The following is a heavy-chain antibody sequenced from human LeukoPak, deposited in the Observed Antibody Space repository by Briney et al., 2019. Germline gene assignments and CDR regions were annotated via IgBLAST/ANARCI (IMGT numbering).Heavy chain of an antibody. CDR2: IKQDGSEK. J-gene: IGHJ4*02. CDR1: GFTFSSYW. D-gene: IGHD3-9*01. Sequence: GGSLRLSCAASGFTFSSYWMSWVRQAPGKGLEWVANIKQDGSEKYYVDSVKGRFTISRDNAKNSLYLQMNSLRAEDAAVYYCARELERHYDILTGYTLDYWGQGTLVTVSS. V-gene: IGHV3-7*01. CDR3: ARELERHYDILTGYTLDY.